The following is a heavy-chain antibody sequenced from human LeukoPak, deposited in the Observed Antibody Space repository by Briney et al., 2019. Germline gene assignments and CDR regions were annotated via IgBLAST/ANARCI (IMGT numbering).Heavy chain of an antibody. CDR2: IYYSGST. CDR3: ARHWGITMVRGVSH. J-gene: IGHJ4*02. V-gene: IGHV4-39*01. CDR1: GFTFSSYSMN. D-gene: IGHD3-10*01. Sequence: GSLRLSCAASGFTFSSYSMNWVRQPPGKGLEWIGSIYYSGSTYYNPSLKSRVTISVDTSKNQFSLKLSSVTAADTAVYYCARHWGITMVRGVSHWGQGTLVTVSS.